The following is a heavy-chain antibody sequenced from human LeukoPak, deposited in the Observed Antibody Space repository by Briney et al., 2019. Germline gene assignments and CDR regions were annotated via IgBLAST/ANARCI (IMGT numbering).Heavy chain of an antibody. D-gene: IGHD3-10*01. CDR2: IKQDGSEK. J-gene: IGHJ6*03. V-gene: IGHV3-7*01. CDR3: ARSGRGVDSFYFYMDV. Sequence: GGSLRLSCAVSGLTFSSYWMTWVRQAPGKGLELVANIKQDGSEKYYVDSVKGRFTISRDNAKNSLYLQMNSLRAEDTAVYYCARSGRGVDSFYFYMDVWGKGTTVTVSS. CDR1: GLTFSSYW.